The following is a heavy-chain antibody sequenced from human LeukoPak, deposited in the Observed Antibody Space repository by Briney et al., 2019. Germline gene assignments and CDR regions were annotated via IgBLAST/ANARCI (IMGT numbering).Heavy chain of an antibody. CDR2: IYYSGST. D-gene: IGHD3-22*01. Sequence: SQTLSLTCTVSGGSISSGDYYWSWIRQPPGKGLEWIGYIYYSGSTYYNPSLKSRVTISVDTSKNQFSLKLSSVTAADTAVYYCARDRGFPLDYYDSSGPQAFDIWGQGTMVTVSS. CDR1: GGSISSGDYY. CDR3: ARDRGFPLDYYDSSGPQAFDI. J-gene: IGHJ3*02. V-gene: IGHV4-30-4*01.